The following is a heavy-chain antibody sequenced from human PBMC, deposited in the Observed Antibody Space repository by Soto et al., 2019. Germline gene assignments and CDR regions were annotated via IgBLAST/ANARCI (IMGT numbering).Heavy chain of an antibody. V-gene: IGHV3-23*01. CDR2: ISGNSGST. J-gene: IGHJ4*02. Sequence: EVQLLESGGGLVQPGGSLRLSCAASGFTFSSYAMSWVRQAPGKGPEWVSSISGNSGSTSYADSVKGRFTISRDNFKNTVFLEMNSLRSEDTAIYYCAKDSVVVPAAGRGFDYWGQGTLVTVSS. CDR1: GFTFSSYA. D-gene: IGHD2-2*01. CDR3: AKDSVVVPAAGRGFDY.